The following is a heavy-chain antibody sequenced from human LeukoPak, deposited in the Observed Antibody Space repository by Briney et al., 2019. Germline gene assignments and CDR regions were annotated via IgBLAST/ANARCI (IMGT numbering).Heavy chain of an antibody. CDR2: ISSSSSYT. D-gene: IGHD5-24*01. Sequence: GGSLRLSCAASGFTFSDYYMSWIRHAPGKGLERVSYISSSSSYTNYADSVKGRFTISRDNAKNSLYLQMNSLRAEDTAVYYCARVVEMATIHFLTLRHYNWFDPWGQGTLVTVSS. J-gene: IGHJ5*02. CDR1: GFTFSDYY. CDR3: ARVVEMATIHFLTLRHYNWFDP. V-gene: IGHV3-11*05.